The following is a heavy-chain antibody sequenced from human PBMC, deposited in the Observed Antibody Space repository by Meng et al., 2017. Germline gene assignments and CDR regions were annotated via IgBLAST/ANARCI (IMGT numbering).Heavy chain of an antibody. D-gene: IGHD3-3*01. CDR2: ISAYNGNT. V-gene: IGHV1-18*01. Sequence: ASVKVSCKASGHTFTSYGSSWARQAPGQGLEWMGWISAYNGNTNYAQKLQGRVTMTTDTSTSTAYMELRSLRSDDTAVYYCARDLDCWSGYPSDFDYWGQGTLVTVSS. J-gene: IGHJ4*02. CDR1: GHTFTSYG. CDR3: ARDLDCWSGYPSDFDY.